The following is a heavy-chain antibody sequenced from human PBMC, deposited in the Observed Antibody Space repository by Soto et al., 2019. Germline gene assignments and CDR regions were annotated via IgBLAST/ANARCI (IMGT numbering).Heavy chain of an antibody. CDR3: ARDVSGFEYFDF. CDR2: ISFNGINT. J-gene: IGHJ4*02. D-gene: IGHD3-9*01. CDR1: GFSFSDYA. V-gene: IGHV3-30-3*01. Sequence: GGSLRLSCAASGFSFSDYAMHWVRQAPGRGPEWLALISFNGINTYYADSVRGRFIISRDNSKNTLFLQMNTLRAEDTAVYYCARDVSGFEYFDFWGQGTLVTVSS.